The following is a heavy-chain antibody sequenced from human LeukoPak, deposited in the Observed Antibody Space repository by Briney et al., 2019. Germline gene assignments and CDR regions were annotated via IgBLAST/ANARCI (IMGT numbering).Heavy chain of an antibody. D-gene: IGHD3-22*01. CDR3: AREFGGYGGDPFDI. V-gene: IGHV3-48*03. CDR2: IDSSGTTI. Sequence: QPGGSLRLSCAASGFTFSNYEMNWVRQAPGKGLEWVSYIDSSGTTIYYADSVKGRFTMSRDNAKNSLYLRMNSLRAEDTAVYFCAREFGGYGGDPFDIWGQGTMVTVSS. J-gene: IGHJ3*02. CDR1: GFTFSNYE.